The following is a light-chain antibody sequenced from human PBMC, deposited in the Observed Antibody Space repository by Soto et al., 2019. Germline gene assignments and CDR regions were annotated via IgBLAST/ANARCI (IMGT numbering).Light chain of an antibody. CDR1: SSNIGSNY. Sequence: HSVLTQPPSVSAAPGQKFTISCSGSSSNIGSNYVSWYQQFPGTAPKLLIYDNNGRPSGIPDRFSGSKSGTSATLGITGLQTGDEADYYCGAWDNRWSGVVFGGGTKLTV. CDR3: GAWDNRWSGVV. CDR2: DNN. J-gene: IGLJ2*01. V-gene: IGLV1-51*01.